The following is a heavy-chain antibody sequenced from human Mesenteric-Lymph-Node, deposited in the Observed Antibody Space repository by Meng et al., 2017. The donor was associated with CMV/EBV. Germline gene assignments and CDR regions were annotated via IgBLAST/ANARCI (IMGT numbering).Heavy chain of an antibody. D-gene: IGHD3-10*01. Sequence: EVQLVESGGGLVKPGGALRLSCAASGFTFSSYSMNWVRQAPGKGLEWVSSISSSSSYIYYADSVKGRFTISRDNAKNSLYLQMNSLRAEDTAVYYCARPTREYYFDYWGQGTLVTVSS. CDR3: ARPTREYYFDY. CDR2: ISSSSSYI. V-gene: IGHV3-21*01. CDR1: GFTFSSYS. J-gene: IGHJ4*02.